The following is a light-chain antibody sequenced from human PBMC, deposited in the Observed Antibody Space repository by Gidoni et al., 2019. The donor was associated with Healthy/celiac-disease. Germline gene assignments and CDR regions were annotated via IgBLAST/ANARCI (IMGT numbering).Light chain of an antibody. CDR2: GAS. V-gene: IGKV3-15*01. CDR1: QSVSSN. Sequence: ATLSCRASQSVSSNLAWYQQKPGQAPRLLIYGASTRATGIPARFSGSGSGTEFTLTISSLQSEDFAVYYCQQYNNWPPKYTFXQXTKLEIK. CDR3: QQYNNWPPKYT. J-gene: IGKJ2*01.